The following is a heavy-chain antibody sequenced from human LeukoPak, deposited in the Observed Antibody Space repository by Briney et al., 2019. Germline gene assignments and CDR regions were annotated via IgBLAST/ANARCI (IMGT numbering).Heavy chain of an antibody. V-gene: IGHV4-31*03. Sequence: SETLSLTCTVSGGSISSGGYYWSWIRQHPGKGLEWIGYIYYSGSTYYNPPLKSRVIISVDTSKNQFSLKLSSVTAADTAVYYCARVARVTAIPRFDYWGQGTLVTVSS. CDR3: ARVARVTAIPRFDY. CDR2: IYYSGST. CDR1: GGSISSGGYY. D-gene: IGHD2-21*02. J-gene: IGHJ4*02.